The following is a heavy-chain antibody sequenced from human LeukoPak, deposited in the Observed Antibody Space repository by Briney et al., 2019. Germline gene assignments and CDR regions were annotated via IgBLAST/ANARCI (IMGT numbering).Heavy chain of an antibody. J-gene: IGHJ4*02. V-gene: IGHV3-48*03. CDR1: GFIFSNYE. CDR2: IISSGTTI. Sequence: GGSLRLSCAASGFIFSNYEMNGVRQAPGKGLGWVSYIISSGTTIYYGDSVMGRFTISRDNARNSLYLQMNSLRAEDTAVYYCARGYFDSRGYYSPDTHDCWGQGTLVTVSS. CDR3: ARGYFDSRGYYSPDTHDC. D-gene: IGHD3-22*01.